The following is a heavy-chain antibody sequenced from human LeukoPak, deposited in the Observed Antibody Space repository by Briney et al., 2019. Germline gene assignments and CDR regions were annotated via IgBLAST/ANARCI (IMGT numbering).Heavy chain of an antibody. Sequence: SETLSLTCTVSGGSIYSYFWNWIRQPPGKGLEWIGYIYYSGSTNYNPSLKSRVTMSLDTSKNQIFLRLSSVTAADTAVYYCARVNLGQLLYWYFDLWGRGTLVTVSS. D-gene: IGHD4-23*01. CDR1: GGSIYSYF. CDR2: IYYSGST. V-gene: IGHV4-59*01. J-gene: IGHJ2*01. CDR3: ARVNLGQLLYWYFDL.